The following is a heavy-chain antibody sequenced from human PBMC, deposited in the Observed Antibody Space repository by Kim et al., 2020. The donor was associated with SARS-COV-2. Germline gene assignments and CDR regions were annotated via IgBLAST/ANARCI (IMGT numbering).Heavy chain of an antibody. Sequence: GDPTTYADSVKGRFTISRDNSKNTLYLQMSSLRAEDTAIYYCANPRQPDYWGQGTLVTVSS. V-gene: IGHV3-23*01. D-gene: IGHD6-13*01. J-gene: IGHJ4*02. CDR3: ANPRQPDY. CDR2: GDPT.